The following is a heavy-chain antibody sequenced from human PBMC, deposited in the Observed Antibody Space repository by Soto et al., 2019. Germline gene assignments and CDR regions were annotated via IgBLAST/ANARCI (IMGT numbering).Heavy chain of an antibody. V-gene: IGHV3-7*01. CDR2: IKQDGSEK. CDR1: GFTFSSYW. J-gene: IGHJ6*02. CDR3: ARGRSSTVTYYYYYYGMDV. D-gene: IGHD4-4*01. Sequence: GGSLRLSCAASGFTFSSYWMSWVRQAPGKGLEWVANIKQDGSEKYYVDSVKGRFTISRDNAKNSLYLQMNSLRAEDTAVYYCARGRSSTVTYYYYYYGMDVWGQGTMVTVSS.